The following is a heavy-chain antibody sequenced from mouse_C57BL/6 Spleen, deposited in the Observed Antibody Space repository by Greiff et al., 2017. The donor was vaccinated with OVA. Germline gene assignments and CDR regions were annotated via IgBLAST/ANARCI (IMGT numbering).Heavy chain of an antibody. CDR3: AKRDWVFDY. CDR1: GYTFTSYW. J-gene: IGHJ2*01. D-gene: IGHD4-1*01. Sequence: QVQLQQPGAELVRPGSSVKLSCKASGYTFTSYWMHWVKQRPIQGLEWIGNIDPSDSATHYNQKFKDKATLTVDKTSSTAYMQLSSLTNRDSAVYYCAKRDWVFDYWGQGTTLTVSS. V-gene: IGHV1-52*01. CDR2: IDPSDSAT.